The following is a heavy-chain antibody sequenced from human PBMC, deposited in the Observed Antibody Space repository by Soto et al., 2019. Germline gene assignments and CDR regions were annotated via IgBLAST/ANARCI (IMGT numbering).Heavy chain of an antibody. V-gene: IGHV4-59*01. CDR2: IYYSGST. CDR1: GGSISSYY. CDR3: ARGDSSGWYGTFYGMDV. Sequence: PSETLSLTCTVSGGSISSYYWSWIRQPPGKGLGWIGYIYYSGSTNYNPSLKSRVTISVDTSKNQFSLKLSSVTAADTAVYYCARGDSSGWYGTFYGMDVWGQGTTVTVSS. D-gene: IGHD6-19*01. J-gene: IGHJ6*02.